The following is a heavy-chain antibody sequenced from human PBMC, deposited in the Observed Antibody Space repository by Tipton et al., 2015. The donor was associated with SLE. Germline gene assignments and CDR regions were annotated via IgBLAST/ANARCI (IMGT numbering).Heavy chain of an antibody. CDR2: ISYDGGNK. CDR1: GFTFSSYA. D-gene: IGHD6-13*01. J-gene: IGHJ3*02. CDR3: ARVNESSPEAFDI. V-gene: IGHV3-30-3*01. Sequence: SLRLSCAAPGFTFSSYAMHWVRQAPGKGLEWVAVISYDGGNKYYADSVKGRFTISRDNSKNTLYLQMNSLRAEDTAVYYCARVNESSPEAFDIWGQGTMVTVSS.